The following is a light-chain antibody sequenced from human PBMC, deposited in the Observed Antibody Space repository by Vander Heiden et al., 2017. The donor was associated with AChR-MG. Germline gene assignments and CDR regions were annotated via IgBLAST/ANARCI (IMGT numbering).Light chain of an antibody. V-gene: IGLV3-1*01. J-gene: IGLJ2*01. Sequence: SYELTQPPSVSVSPGQPASITCSGDKLGDKYACWYQQKPGQSLLLVIYQDSKRPSGIPERFSGSNSGNTATLTISGTQAMDEADYYCQAWDSSSVVFGGGTKLTVL. CDR1: KLGDKY. CDR3: QAWDSSSVV. CDR2: QDS.